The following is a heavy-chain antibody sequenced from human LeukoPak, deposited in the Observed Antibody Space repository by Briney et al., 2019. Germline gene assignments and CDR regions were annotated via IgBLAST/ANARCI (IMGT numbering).Heavy chain of an antibody. CDR1: GFIFSHHG. V-gene: IGHV3-48*04. CDR2: IRADAVTT. CDR3: AREREAYMDV. Sequence: GGSLRLSCATSGFIFSHHGMNWVRQAPGKGLEWVSGIRADAVTTYYADSVKGRFTISRDNAKNSLYLQMNSLRAEDTAVYYCAREREAYMDVWGKGTTVTISS. J-gene: IGHJ6*03.